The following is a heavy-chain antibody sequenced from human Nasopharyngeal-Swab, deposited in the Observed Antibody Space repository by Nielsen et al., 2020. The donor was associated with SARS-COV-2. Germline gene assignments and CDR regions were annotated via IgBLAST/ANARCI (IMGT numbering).Heavy chain of an antibody. D-gene: IGHD2-21*01. J-gene: IGHJ3*02. Sequence: GESLKISCAASGFTFSGYWMSWVRQAPGKGLEWVAHIKQSGSEQYYVDSVKGRFTISRDNAKNSLYLQMNSLRAEDTALYYCAKVCDCYSDDAFDIWGQGTMVTVSS. CDR3: AKVCDCYSDDAFDI. CDR1: GFTFSGYW. V-gene: IGHV3-7*03. CDR2: IKQSGSEQ.